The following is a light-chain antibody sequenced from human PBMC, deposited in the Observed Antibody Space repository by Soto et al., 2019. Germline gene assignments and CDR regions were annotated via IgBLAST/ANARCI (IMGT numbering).Light chain of an antibody. CDR3: QTWGSGIVV. Sequence: QPVLTQSPSASASLGASVKLTCTLSSGHSNYAIAWHQQQSEKGPRYLMKLNSDGSHSKGDGIPDRFSGSSSGAERDLTISSLHSEDEADYYCQTWGSGIVVFGGGTKVTVL. J-gene: IGLJ2*01. CDR2: LNSDGSH. V-gene: IGLV4-69*01. CDR1: SGHSNYA.